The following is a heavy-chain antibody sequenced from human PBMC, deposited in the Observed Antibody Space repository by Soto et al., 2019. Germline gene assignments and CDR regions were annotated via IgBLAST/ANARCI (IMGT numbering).Heavy chain of an antibody. Sequence: QVQLVQSGAEVKKPGASVKVSCQASGYTFASHYIHWVRQAPGQGLEWMGVINPNGGNTRYAQRFQDRLALTTDTPTNTVYLDLSSLSSDDTAVYYCGRDPSGLDYWGQGTLVTVSS. V-gene: IGHV1-46*01. CDR2: INPNGGNT. CDR1: GYTFASHY. J-gene: IGHJ4*02. CDR3: GRDPSGLDY.